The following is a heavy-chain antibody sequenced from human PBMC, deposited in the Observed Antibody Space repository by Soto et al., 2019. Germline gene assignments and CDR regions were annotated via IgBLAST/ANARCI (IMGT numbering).Heavy chain of an antibody. D-gene: IGHD2-21*02. Sequence: QVQLVESGGGVVQPGRSLSLSCAASGFTFSNYGMQWVRQAPGKGLEWVAVVSHDGKVQYYADSVKGRFTISRDNSKNTVYLQMDSLRPEDTAVYYCAKEGTVKRSYYFDYWGQGTLVTVSS. CDR3: AKEGTVKRSYYFDY. CDR2: VSHDGKVQ. J-gene: IGHJ4*02. V-gene: IGHV3-30*18. CDR1: GFTFSNYG.